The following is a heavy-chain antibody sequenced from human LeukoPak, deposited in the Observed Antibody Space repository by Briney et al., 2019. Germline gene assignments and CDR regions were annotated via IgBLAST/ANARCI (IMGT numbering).Heavy chain of an antibody. CDR1: GFTFSDYY. CDR3: ARDLEATNTYYFHS. V-gene: IGHV3-11*06. J-gene: IGHJ4*02. Sequence: KPGGSLRLSCAASGFTFSDYYMSWIRQAPGKGLEWVSYISSSSSYTNYADSVKGRFTISRDNSKNTLYLQMNSLRAEDTAVYYCARDLEATNTYYFHSWGQGTLVTVSS. D-gene: IGHD1-1*01. CDR2: ISSSSSYT.